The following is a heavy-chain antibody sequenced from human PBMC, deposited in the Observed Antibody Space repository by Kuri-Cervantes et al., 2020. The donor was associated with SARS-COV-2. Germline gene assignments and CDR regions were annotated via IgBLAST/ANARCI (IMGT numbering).Heavy chain of an antibody. Sequence: SETLSLTCTVSGGSISSSSYYWGWIRQPPGKGLEWIGSIYYSGSTYYNPSLKSRVTISVDTSKNQFSLKLSSVTAADTAVYYCAAVLNGQSWGGYFDYWGKGTTVTVSS. D-gene: IGHD3-9*01. CDR3: AAVLNGQSWGGYFDY. CDR2: IYYSGST. J-gene: IGHJ4*03. V-gene: IGHV4-39*07. CDR1: GGSISSSSYY.